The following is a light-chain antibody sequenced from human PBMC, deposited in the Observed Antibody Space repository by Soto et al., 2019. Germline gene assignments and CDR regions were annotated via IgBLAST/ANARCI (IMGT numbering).Light chain of an antibody. CDR2: EVT. Sequence: QSVLTQPPSASGSPGQSVTISCTGASSDFGGTNYVSWYQQHPGKAPKLMIFEVTKRPSGVPDRFSGSKSGNTASLTVSGLLAEDEADYYCTSYAGSYADVVFGRGTKLTVL. CDR1: SSDFGGTNY. CDR3: TSYAGSYADVV. V-gene: IGLV2-8*01. J-gene: IGLJ2*01.